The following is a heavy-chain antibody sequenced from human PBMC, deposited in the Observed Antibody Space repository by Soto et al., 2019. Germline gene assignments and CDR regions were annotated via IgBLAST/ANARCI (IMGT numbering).Heavy chain of an antibody. CDR3: AKDIGVAVAASFDY. Sequence: EVPLVESGGGLVQPGRSLRLSCAASGFNFHDYGMTWVRQTPGRGLEWVSDISWNSGRIGYADSVKGRFTISRDNAKNSLYLQMNSLRAEDTALYYCAKDIGVAVAASFDYWGQGTLVTVSS. D-gene: IGHD6-19*01. J-gene: IGHJ4*02. V-gene: IGHV3-9*01. CDR1: GFNFHDYG. CDR2: ISWNSGRI.